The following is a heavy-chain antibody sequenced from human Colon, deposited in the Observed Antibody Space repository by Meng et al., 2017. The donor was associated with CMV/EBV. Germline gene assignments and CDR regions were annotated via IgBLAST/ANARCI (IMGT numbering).Heavy chain of an antibody. CDR1: GFTFSSCG. V-gene: IGHV3-23*01. CDR3: AKDNGWLSAY. Sequence: LSSAASGFTFSSCGMSWVRQAPGRGLEWVSGISGTATSTYYADSVKGRFTISRDNSKNTLYLQMNSLRAEDTAVYYCAKDNGWLSAYWGQGTLVTVSS. CDR2: ISGTATST. D-gene: IGHD3-22*01. J-gene: IGHJ4*02.